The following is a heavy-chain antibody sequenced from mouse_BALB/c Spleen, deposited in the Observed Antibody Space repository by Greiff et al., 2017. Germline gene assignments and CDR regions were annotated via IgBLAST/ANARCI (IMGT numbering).Heavy chain of an antibody. D-gene: IGHD2-1*01. CDR1: GFTFSSYA. V-gene: IGHV5-9-4*01. Sequence: EVMLVESGGGLVKPGGSLKLSCAASGFTFSSYAMSWVRQSPEKRLEWVAEISSGGSYTYYPDTVTGRFTISRDNAKNTLYLEMSSLRSEDTAMYYCARDGYGNYEERNYFDYWGQGTTLTVSS. J-gene: IGHJ2*01. CDR2: ISSGGSYT. CDR3: ARDGYGNYEERNYFDY.